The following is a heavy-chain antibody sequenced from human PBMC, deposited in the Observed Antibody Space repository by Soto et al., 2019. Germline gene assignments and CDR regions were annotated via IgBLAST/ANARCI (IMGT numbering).Heavy chain of an antibody. V-gene: IGHV4-30-4*01. J-gene: IGHJ4*02. Sequence: QVQLQESGPGLVKPSQTLSLTCTVSGGSISSGDYYWSWIRQPPGKGLEWIGYIYYSGSTYYNPSLKSRVTISVDTSKNQFSLKLSSVTAADTAVYYCARRCSGGSCYGVYLDYWGQGTLVTVSS. D-gene: IGHD2-15*01. CDR3: ARRCSGGSCYGVYLDY. CDR2: IYYSGST. CDR1: GGSISSGDYY.